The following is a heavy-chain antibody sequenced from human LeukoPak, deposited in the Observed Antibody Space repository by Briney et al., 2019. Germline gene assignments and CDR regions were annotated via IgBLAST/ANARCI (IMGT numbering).Heavy chain of an antibody. CDR2: IGWNSGSI. Sequence: PGGSLRLSCAASGFTSDDYAMHWVRQAPGKGLEWVSGIGWNSGSIGYADSVKGRFTISRDNAKNSLYLQMNCLRAEDTALYYCAKSTVTTGLDYWGQGTLVTVSS. V-gene: IGHV3-9*02. D-gene: IGHD4-17*01. CDR1: GFTSDDYA. CDR3: AKSTVTTGLDY. J-gene: IGHJ4*02.